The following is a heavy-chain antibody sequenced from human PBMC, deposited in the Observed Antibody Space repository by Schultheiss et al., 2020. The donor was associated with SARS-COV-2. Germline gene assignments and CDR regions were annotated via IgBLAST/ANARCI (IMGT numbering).Heavy chain of an antibody. CDR1: GGSISSGGYS. Sequence: SETLSLTCAVSGGSISSGGYSWSWIRQPPGKGLEWIGYIYHSGSTYYNPSLKSRVTISVDRSKNQFSLKLSSVTAADTAVYYCARGGERWLQFEGNFDYWGQGTLVTVSS. J-gene: IGHJ4*02. CDR3: ARGGERWLQFEGNFDY. D-gene: IGHD5-24*01. V-gene: IGHV4-30-2*01. CDR2: IYHSGST.